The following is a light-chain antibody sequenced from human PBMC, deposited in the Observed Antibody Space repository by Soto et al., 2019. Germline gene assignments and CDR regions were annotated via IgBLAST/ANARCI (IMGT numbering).Light chain of an antibody. Sequence: EIVLTQSPATLSLSPGERATLSCRASQSVGSNLAWYQQKPGQAPGLLIYEASTRATGIPARFSGSGSGTASTLTISSLEPEDFAVYYCQQHSDWPLTFGGGTIVEIK. CDR1: QSVGSN. CDR2: EAS. CDR3: QQHSDWPLT. V-gene: IGKV3-11*01. J-gene: IGKJ4*01.